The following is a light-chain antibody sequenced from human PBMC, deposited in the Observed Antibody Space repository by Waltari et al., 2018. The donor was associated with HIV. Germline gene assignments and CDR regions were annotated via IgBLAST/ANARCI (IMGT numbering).Light chain of an antibody. CDR3: CSYAGSSTSVV. J-gene: IGLJ2*01. CDR2: EVN. Sequence: QSALTQSASVSGSPGQSITISCTGISSDVGSYNLVSWYQHHPGKAPKLMIYEVNKRPSGVSNRFSGSKSGNTASLTISGLQAEDEADYYCCSYAGSSTSVVFGGGTKLTVL. V-gene: IGLV2-23*02. CDR1: SSDVGSYNL.